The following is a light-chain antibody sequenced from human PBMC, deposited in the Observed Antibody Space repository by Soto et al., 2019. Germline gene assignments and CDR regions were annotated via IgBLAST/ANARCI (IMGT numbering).Light chain of an antibody. J-gene: IGKJ3*01. Sequence: DIVMTQSPLSLPVTPGEPASISCRSSQSLLFSNGYNYLDWYLQKPGQSPQLLISLGSNRAPGVPDRFSGSGSGTDFTLKISRVEAEDVGVYYCMQAVETPFTFGPGTKVDIK. V-gene: IGKV2-28*01. CDR3: MQAVETPFT. CDR1: QSLLFSNGYNY. CDR2: LGS.